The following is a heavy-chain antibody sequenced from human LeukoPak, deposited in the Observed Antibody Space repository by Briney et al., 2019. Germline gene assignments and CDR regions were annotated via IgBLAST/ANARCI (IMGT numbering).Heavy chain of an antibody. V-gene: IGHV4-30-4*08. D-gene: IGHD2-2*02. Sequence: SETLSLTCIVSGGSIYNGDFHWSWIRQPPGKGLEWIGYIYHNGDTYYNASLRSRVSISVDTSKNQFSLRLSSVTAADTAVYYCARAGVDPATINRAFDIWGQGSVVTVSS. CDR1: GGSIYNGDFH. J-gene: IGHJ3*02. CDR3: ARAGVDPATINRAFDI. CDR2: IYHNGDT.